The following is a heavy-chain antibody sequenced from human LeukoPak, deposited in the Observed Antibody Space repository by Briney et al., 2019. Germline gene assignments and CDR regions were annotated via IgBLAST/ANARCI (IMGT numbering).Heavy chain of an antibody. J-gene: IGHJ4*02. CDR1: GYTLTDLS. V-gene: IGHV1-24*01. CDR3: ATEVGSRYFEY. D-gene: IGHD6-19*01. CDR2: VDSDDGER. Sequence: GASVTVSCKVSGYTLTDLSTHWVRQAPGKGLEGMGGVDSDDGERLYAQKFQGRVTMTEDAFIDTAYMELSGLRSDDTAVYFCATEVGSRYFEYWGQGALVTVFS.